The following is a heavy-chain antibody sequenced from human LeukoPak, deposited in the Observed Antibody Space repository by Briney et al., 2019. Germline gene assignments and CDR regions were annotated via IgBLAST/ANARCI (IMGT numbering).Heavy chain of an antibody. D-gene: IGHD6-19*01. Sequence: GGSLRLSCAASGFTFGSYSMNWVRQVSGKGLQWVSSISSTSSYIYYADSVKGRFTVSRDNAKNSLSLQMNSLGAEDTAVYYCARVGSAVAGTDFDYWGQGTLVTVSS. V-gene: IGHV3-21*01. CDR3: ARVGSAVAGTDFDY. J-gene: IGHJ4*02. CDR2: ISSTSSYI. CDR1: GFTFGSYS.